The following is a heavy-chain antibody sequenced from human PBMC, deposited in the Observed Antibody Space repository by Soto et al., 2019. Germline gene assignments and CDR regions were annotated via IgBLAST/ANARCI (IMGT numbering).Heavy chain of an antibody. CDR1: GDTFTNYA. Sequence: SVKVSSNSSGDTFTNYAISWVRQAPGQGLEWMGGIIPFFNTSNYAQNFQGRIRMTADKSTDTVYMDLTGLTSEDTAIYYCARTLWEDISMETAAKHYFYCLDVWGQGTAVTVSS. D-gene: IGHD5-18*01. J-gene: IGHJ6*02. CDR2: IIPFFNTS. V-gene: IGHV1-69*06. CDR3: ARTLWEDISMETAAKHYFYCLDV.